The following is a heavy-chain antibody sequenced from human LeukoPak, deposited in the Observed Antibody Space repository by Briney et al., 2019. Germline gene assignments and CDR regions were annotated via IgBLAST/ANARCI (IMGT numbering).Heavy chain of an antibody. J-gene: IGHJ4*02. Sequence: SGGSLRLSCAASGFSFDTYAMTWVRQAPGKGLEWVSAISGDGGSTYYAVSVKGRFTISRDNSKNTLYLQMNRLRAEDTAVHYCTLGSLYSSSGYGDYWGQGTLVTVSS. CDR1: GFSFDTYA. CDR3: TLGSLYSSSGYGDY. CDR2: ISGDGGST. D-gene: IGHD6-13*01. V-gene: IGHV3-23*01.